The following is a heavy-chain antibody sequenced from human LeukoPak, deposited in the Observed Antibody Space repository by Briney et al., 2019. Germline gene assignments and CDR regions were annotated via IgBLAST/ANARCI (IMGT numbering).Heavy chain of an antibody. Sequence: PGETLTLTCTVSGGSISSYYWSWIRQPPGKGLEWIGYIYYSGSSNYNPSLKSRVTISVDTSKNQFSLKLSSVTAADTAVYYCARAAYDSPESLFRYYYYLDVWGKGTTVTVSS. V-gene: IGHV4-59*01. CDR2: IYYSGSS. CDR1: GGSISSYY. CDR3: ARAAYDSPESLFRYYYYLDV. J-gene: IGHJ6*03. D-gene: IGHD3-3*01.